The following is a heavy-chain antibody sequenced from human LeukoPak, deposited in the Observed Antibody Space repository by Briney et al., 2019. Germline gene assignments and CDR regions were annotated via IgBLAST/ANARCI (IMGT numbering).Heavy chain of an antibody. Sequence: GGTLRLSCAASGFTFSTYAMTWVRQAPGKGLEWVSSVSGSGGNTYYADSVKGRFTISRDNSKNTLYLQMNSLRAEDTAVYYCAKHDSSLRSPWRDYWGQGTLVTVSS. CDR1: GFTFSTYA. CDR3: AKHDSSLRSPWRDY. V-gene: IGHV3-23*01. J-gene: IGHJ4*02. D-gene: IGHD3-22*01. CDR2: VSGSGGNT.